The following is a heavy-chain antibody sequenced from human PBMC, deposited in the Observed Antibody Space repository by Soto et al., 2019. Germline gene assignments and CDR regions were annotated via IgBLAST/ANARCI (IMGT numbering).Heavy chain of an antibody. D-gene: IGHD3-16*01. J-gene: IGHJ4*02. CDR3: AKDRRAGGNSAFYFDF. Sequence: GGSLRFSCAASGFKFSNYAMSWVRQAPGKGLEWVSLISATGGGTYYADSVKGRFTISRDNSRNTLYLQVHSLTAEYTAVYYCAKDRRAGGNSAFYFDFWGQGAQVTVSS. V-gene: IGHV3-23*01. CDR2: ISATGGGT. CDR1: GFKFSNYA.